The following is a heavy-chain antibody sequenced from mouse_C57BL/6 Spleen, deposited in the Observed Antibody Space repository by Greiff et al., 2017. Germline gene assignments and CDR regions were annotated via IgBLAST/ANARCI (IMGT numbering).Heavy chain of an antibody. CDR2: IDPSASET. CDR3: ARVDYGSSYEDFDY. CDR1: GYTFTSYW. D-gene: IGHD1-1*01. Sequence: QVQLQQPGAELVRPGSSVKLSCKASGYTFTSYWMHWVKQRPIQGLEWIGNIDPSASETHYNQKFKDQATLTVDKSYSTAYMQLSRLTSEDSAVYYCARVDYGSSYEDFDYWGQGTTLTVSS. V-gene: IGHV1-52*01. J-gene: IGHJ2*01.